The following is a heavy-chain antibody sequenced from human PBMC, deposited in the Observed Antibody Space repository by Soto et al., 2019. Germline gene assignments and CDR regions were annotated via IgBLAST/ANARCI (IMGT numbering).Heavy chain of an antibody. CDR3: ARDTPGGTEYYYYGMDV. V-gene: IGHV1-69*13. J-gene: IGHJ6*02. D-gene: IGHD2-15*01. CDR1: GGTFSSYA. CDR2: IIPIFGTA. Sequence: SVKVFCKASGGTFSSYAISWVRQAPGQGLEWMGGIIPIFGTANYAQKFQGRVTITADESTSTAYMELSSLRSEDTAVYYCARDTPGGTEYYYYGMDVWGQGTTVTVSS.